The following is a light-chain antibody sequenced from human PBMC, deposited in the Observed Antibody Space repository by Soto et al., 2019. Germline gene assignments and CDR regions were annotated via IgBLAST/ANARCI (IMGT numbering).Light chain of an antibody. Sequence: EIVLTQSPCTLSLSPGERATLSCRASQSVSIHLAWYQQKPGQAPRLLIYDASNRATGIPDRFSGSGSGTDFSLTISRLEPEDFAVYYCQQYGNSPITFGQGTRLEIK. CDR1: QSVSIH. V-gene: IGKV3-20*01. CDR2: DAS. CDR3: QQYGNSPIT. J-gene: IGKJ5*01.